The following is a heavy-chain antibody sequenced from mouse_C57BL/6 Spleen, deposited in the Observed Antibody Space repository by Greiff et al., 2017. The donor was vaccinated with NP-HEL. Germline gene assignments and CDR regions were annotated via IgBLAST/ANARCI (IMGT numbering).Heavy chain of an antibody. CDR2: INTGSGGT. V-gene: IGHV1-54*01. J-gene: IGHJ3*01. D-gene: IGHD1-1*01. CDR3: ARGDYYGSSLWFAY. CDR1: GYAFTNYL. Sequence: VQLQESGAELVRPGTSVKVSCKASGYAFTNYLIEWVKQRPGQGLEWIGVINTGSGGTNYNEKFKGKATLTADKSSSTAYMQLSSLTSEDSAVYCGARGDYYGSSLWFAYWGQGTLVTVSA.